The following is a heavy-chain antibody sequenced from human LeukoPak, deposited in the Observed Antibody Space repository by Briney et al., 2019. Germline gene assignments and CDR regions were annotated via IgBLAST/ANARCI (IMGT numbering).Heavy chain of an antibody. Sequence: SVKVSCKASGGTFSSYAISWVRQAPGQGLEWMGGIIPIFGTANYAQKFQGRVTITTDESTSTAYMELSSLRSEDTAVYYCARGPEAHFLGSYRYYFDYSGQGTLVTVSS. J-gene: IGHJ4*02. V-gene: IGHV1-69*05. CDR3: ARGPEAHFLGSYRYYFDY. CDR2: IIPIFGTA. D-gene: IGHD3-16*02. CDR1: GGTFSSYA.